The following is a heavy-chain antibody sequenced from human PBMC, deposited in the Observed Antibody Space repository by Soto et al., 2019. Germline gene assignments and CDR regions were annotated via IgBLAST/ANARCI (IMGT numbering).Heavy chain of an antibody. V-gene: IGHV4-39*01. D-gene: IGHD3-9*01. J-gene: IGHJ4*02. CDR2: IYYSGTT. CDR3: ARNFSVDHFDY. Sequence: SETLSLTCTVSGDSITSNSYFWAWIRQPPGKGLEWIGSIYYSGTTYHNPSLKSRVTISVDRSNNQFSLKLTSVTAADTAVDYCARNFSVDHFDYWGQGALVTVSS. CDR1: GDSITSNSYF.